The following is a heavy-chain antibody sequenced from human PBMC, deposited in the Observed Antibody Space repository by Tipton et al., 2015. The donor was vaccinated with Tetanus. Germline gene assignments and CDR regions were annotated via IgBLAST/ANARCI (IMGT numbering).Heavy chain of an antibody. D-gene: IGHD3-10*01. V-gene: IGHV5-51*01. J-gene: IGHJ5*02. CDR2: ISPGDSDA. CDR3: ARLPKHYSASGST. Sequence: VQLVQSGAEVKKPGESLKMSCKISGHNSRSYWISWVRQMPGKGLEWMGIISPGDSDATYSPSFQGQVTISLDKSISTAYLHWSPLKSSDTAIYFCARLPKHYSASGSTWGQGTHVTVSS. CDR1: GHNSRSYW.